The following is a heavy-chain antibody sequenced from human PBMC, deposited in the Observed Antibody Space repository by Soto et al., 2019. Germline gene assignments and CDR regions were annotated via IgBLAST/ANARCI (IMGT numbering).Heavy chain of an antibody. V-gene: IGHV3-11*01. J-gene: IGHJ4*02. CDR2: ISSSGTNI. D-gene: IGHD5-18*01. CDR1: GFTFSDYY. Sequence: NPGGSLRLSCAASGFTFSDYYMSWIRQAPGKGLKWVSYISSSGTNIYYADSLKGRFTISRDNAKNSLYLQMHSLRAEDTAVYYCARGGYSYGYFDYWGQGTLVTVSS. CDR3: ARGGYSYGYFDY.